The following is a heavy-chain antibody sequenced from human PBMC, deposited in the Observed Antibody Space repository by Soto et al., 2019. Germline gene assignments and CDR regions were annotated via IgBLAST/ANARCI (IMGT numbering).Heavy chain of an antibody. D-gene: IGHD3-10*01. Sequence: ASVKVSCKASGYTFTTYAMHWVRQAPGQRLEWMGWINAGNGNTKYSQKLQGRVTITRDTSASTAYMELNSLTSEDTAVYYCAKSGAGSPGNWFDPWGQGTLVTVSS. CDR3: AKSGAGSPGNWFDP. V-gene: IGHV1-3*01. J-gene: IGHJ5*02. CDR1: GYTFTTYA. CDR2: INAGNGNT.